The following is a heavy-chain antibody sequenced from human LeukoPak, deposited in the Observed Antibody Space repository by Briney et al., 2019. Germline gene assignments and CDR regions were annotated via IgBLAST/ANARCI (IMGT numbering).Heavy chain of an antibody. CDR2: ISGRSNAI. D-gene: IGHD7-27*01. CDR1: GFTFSSYS. V-gene: IGHV3-48*02. CDR3: ARDSNWAYDY. Sequence: PGGSLRLSCAASGFTFSSYSMTWVRQAPGRGLEWVSYISGRSNAIYDTDSVKGRFTISRDNAKNSVYLQMNSLRDEDTAVYYCARDSNWAYDYWGQGTLVTVSS. J-gene: IGHJ4*02.